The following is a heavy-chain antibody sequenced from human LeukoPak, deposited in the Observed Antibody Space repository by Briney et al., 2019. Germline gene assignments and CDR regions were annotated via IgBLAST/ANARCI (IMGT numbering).Heavy chain of an antibody. J-gene: IGHJ1*01. CDR2: ISNSGSYI. CDR3: ARDPPSFQH. CDR1: GLTVSNHW. Sequence: GGSLRLSCVASGLTVSNHWMNWVRQAPGKGLEWVSTISNSGSYIYYADSVKGRFTISRDNAKNSLFLQMNSLRAEDTAVYYCARDPPSFQHWGQGTLVTVSS. V-gene: IGHV3-21*01.